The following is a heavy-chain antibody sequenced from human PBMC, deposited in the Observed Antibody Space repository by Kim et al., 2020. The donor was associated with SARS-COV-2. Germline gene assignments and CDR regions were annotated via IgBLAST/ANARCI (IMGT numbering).Heavy chain of an antibody. Sequence: GGSLRLSCAASGFTFSSYWMSWVRQAPGKGLEWVANIKQDGSEKYYVDSVKGRFTISRDNAKNSLYLQMNSLRAEDTAVYYCARDCGGSCSPGWGWYDYWGQGTLVTVSS. CDR3: ARDCGGSCSPGWGWYDY. V-gene: IGHV3-7*01. CDR1: GFTFSSYW. CDR2: IKQDGSEK. D-gene: IGHD2-15*01. J-gene: IGHJ4*02.